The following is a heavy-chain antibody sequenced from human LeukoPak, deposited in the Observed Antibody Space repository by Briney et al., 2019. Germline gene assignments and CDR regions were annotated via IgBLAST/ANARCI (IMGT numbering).Heavy chain of an antibody. CDR2: INPNSGGT. CDR3: ARDRDWGSGGGAFDI. J-gene: IGHJ3*02. V-gene: IGHV1-2*02. CDR1: GYTFTGYY. D-gene: IGHD7-27*01. Sequence: ASVKVSCKASGYTFTGYYMHWVRQAPGQGLEWMGWINPNSGGTNYAQKFQGRVTMTRDTSISTAYMELSRLRSDDTAVYYCARDRDWGSGGGAFDIWGQGTMVTVSS.